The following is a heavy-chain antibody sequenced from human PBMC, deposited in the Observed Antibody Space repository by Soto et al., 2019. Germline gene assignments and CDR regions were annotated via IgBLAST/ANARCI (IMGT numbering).Heavy chain of an antibody. CDR2: IYPGDSDT. D-gene: IGHD5-12*01. V-gene: IGHV5-51*01. Sequence: PGESLKISCKGSGYSFTSYWIGWVRQMPGKGLEWMGIIYPGDSDTRYSPSFQGQVTISADKSISTAYLQWSSLKASDTAMYYCTREPDSGYDHDAFDIWGQGTMVTVSS. J-gene: IGHJ3*02. CDR3: TREPDSGYDHDAFDI. CDR1: GYSFTSYW.